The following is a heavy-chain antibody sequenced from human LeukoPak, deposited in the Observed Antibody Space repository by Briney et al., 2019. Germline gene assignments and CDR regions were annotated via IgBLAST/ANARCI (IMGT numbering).Heavy chain of an antibody. Sequence: ASVKVSCKASGYTFTSYGISWVRQAPGQGLEWMGWISAYNGNTNYAQKLQGRVTMTTDTSTSTAYMELRSLRSDDTAVYCCARDCSSTSCYSVLNYYYYYYMDVWGKGTTVTVSS. CDR2: ISAYNGNT. V-gene: IGHV1-18*01. CDR3: ARDCSSTSCYSVLNYYYYYYMDV. D-gene: IGHD2-2*02. CDR1: GYTFTSYG. J-gene: IGHJ6*03.